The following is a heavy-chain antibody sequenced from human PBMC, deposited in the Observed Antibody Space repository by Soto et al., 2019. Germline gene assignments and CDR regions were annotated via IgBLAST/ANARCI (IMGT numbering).Heavy chain of an antibody. V-gene: IGHV3-23*01. J-gene: IGHJ4*02. Sequence: EVQLLESGGGLVQPGGSLRLSCAASGFRFSSKAMSWVRQAPGKGLEWDSIISGSGSSTYYTDSLKGRFTISRDNSKNMVYLEMNYLRAEDTAVYYCAKENGFQFVNFGASGFDYWGQGSLVSVSS. CDR3: AKENGFQFVNFGASGFDY. D-gene: IGHD6-6*01. CDR2: ISGSGSST. CDR1: GFRFSSKA.